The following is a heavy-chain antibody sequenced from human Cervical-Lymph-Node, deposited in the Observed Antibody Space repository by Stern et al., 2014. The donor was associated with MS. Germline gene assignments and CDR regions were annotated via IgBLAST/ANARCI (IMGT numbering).Heavy chain of an antibody. CDR1: GGTFSGYA. J-gene: IGHJ6*02. Sequence: VQLLQSGAEVKKPGSSVKVSCKASGGTFSGYAISWVRQAPGQGPEWMGRIIPIFGTTNYAQKFQGRVTITADNSTNTAYMEVSSLRSEDTAVYYCARGETPIPSYGMDVWGQGTTVTVYS. D-gene: IGHD1-26*01. CDR3: ARGETPIPSYGMDV. CDR2: IIPIFGTT. V-gene: IGHV1-69*06.